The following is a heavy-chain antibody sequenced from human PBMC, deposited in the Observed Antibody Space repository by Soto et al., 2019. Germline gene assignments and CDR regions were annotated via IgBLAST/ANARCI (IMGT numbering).Heavy chain of an antibody. CDR3: ARDGRDTAMVFYYYYGMDV. V-gene: IGHV1-18*01. J-gene: IGHJ6*02. CDR1: GYTFTSYG. Sequence: ASVKVSCKASGYTFTSYGISWVRQAPGQGLEWMGWISAYNGNTNYAQKLQGRVTMTTDTSTSTAYMELRSLRSDDTAVYYCARDGRDTAMVFYYYYGMDVWGQGTKVTVSS. D-gene: IGHD5-18*01. CDR2: ISAYNGNT.